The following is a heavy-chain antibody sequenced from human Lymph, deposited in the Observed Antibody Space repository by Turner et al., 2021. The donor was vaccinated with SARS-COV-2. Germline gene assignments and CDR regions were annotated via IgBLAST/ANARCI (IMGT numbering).Heavy chain of an antibody. CDR2: MNQNNGNT. J-gene: IGHJ6*02. Sequence: QVQLVQSGAEVMKPQASVKVSCKAPGYTFTSYDLNWVRQPTGQGLEWWRWMNQNNGNTGYTQKFQGRVTMTRNTSISKAYMKLSSLRSEDTAVYYCARGRYSGRGMDVWGQGTPVTVSS. V-gene: IGHV1-8*02. CDR1: GYTFTSYD. D-gene: IGHD1-26*01. CDR3: ARGRYSGRGMDV.